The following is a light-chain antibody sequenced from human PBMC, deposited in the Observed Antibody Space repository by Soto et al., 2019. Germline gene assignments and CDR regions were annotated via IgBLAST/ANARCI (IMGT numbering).Light chain of an antibody. V-gene: IGKV1-8*01. CDR1: QGISSY. CDR2: AAS. J-gene: IGKJ4*01. Sequence: AIRMTQSPSSLSASTGDRVTITCRASQGISSYLAWYQQKPGKAPKLLIYAASTLQSWVPSRFSGSGSGTDFTLTISCLQSEDFATYDCQQYYSYSGLTFGGGTKVEIK. CDR3: QQYYSYSGLT.